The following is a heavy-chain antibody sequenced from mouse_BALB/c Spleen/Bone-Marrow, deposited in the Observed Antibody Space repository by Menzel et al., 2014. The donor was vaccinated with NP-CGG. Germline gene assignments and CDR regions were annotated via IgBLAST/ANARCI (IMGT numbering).Heavy chain of an antibody. CDR1: GYTFTSYW. CDR3: ARGLYGNSGY. J-gene: IGHJ2*01. V-gene: IGHV1-69*02. CDR2: IDPSDSYT. D-gene: IGHD2-1*01. Sequence: QVQLQQSGAELMKPGASVKLSCKASGYTFTSYWMHWVKQRPGQGLEWIGEIDPSDSYTNYNQKFKGKATLTVDKSSSTAYMQLSSLTSEDSAVYYCARGLYGNSGYWGQGTTLTVSS.